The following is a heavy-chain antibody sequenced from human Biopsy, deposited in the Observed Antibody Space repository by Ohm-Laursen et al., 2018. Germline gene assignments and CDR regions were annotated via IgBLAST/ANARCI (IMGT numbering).Heavy chain of an antibody. CDR3: AKDRREHYQFDS. CDR2: ISSSGITA. CDR1: RFTFSDYF. J-gene: IGHJ4*02. V-gene: IGHV3-11*04. Sequence: SLRLSCAASRFTFSDYFMSWIRQAPGKGLEWVSYISSSGITAHYADYVKGRFTISRDNAKNSLYLQMNSLGVEDTAVYYCAKDRREHYQFDSWGQGTRVTVSS. D-gene: IGHD1-26*01.